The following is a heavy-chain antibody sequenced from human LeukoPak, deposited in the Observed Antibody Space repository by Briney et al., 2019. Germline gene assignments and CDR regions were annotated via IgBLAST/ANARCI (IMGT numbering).Heavy chain of an antibody. D-gene: IGHD3-16*01. Sequence: VXXAPGKGXXXVXGIIGLSGNTYYADSVKGRFTISRDISKSTLYLQMNSLRVEDTAQYYCAKDKIVGDGRWDFDHWGRGTLVTVSS. J-gene: IGHJ5*02. CDR3: AKDKIVGDGRWDFDH. CDR2: IIGLSGNT. V-gene: IGHV3-23*01.